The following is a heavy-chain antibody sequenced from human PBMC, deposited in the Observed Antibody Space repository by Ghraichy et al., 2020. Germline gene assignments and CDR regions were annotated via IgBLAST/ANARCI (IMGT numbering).Heavy chain of an antibody. D-gene: IGHD5-18*01. CDR2: IYGDASHT. CDR3: AKDKGWLHWYIDL. V-gene: IGHV3-43*02. Sequence: GGSLRLSCSASGFTFADYAIHWVRQAPGKGLEWVSLIYGDASHTNYADSVRGRFTISRDYSTNSVFLQMNSLTAEDSGFYFCAKDKGWLHWYIDLWGRGTLVSVSS. J-gene: IGHJ2*01. CDR1: GFTFADYA.